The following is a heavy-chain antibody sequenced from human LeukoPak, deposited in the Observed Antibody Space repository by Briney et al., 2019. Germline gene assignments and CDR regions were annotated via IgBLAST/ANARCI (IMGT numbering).Heavy chain of an antibody. D-gene: IGHD3-10*01. CDR3: ATDYYYGSGSYYIGDY. CDR2: INPNSGGT. V-gene: IGHV1-2*02. CDR1: GYTFTGYY. J-gene: IGHJ4*02. Sequence: ASVKVSCKASGYTFTGYYMHWVRQAPGQGLEWMGWINPNSGGTNYAQKFQGRATMTRDTSISTAYMELSRLRSDDTAVYYCATDYYYGSGSYYIGDYWGQGTLVTVSS.